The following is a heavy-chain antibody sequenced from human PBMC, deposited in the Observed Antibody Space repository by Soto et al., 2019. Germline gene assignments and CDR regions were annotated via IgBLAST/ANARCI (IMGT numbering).Heavy chain of an antibody. V-gene: IGHV2-5*02. CDR1: GFSLRTSGVH. CDR3: ASGGDATYAFDY. J-gene: IGHJ4*02. Sequence: QITLKESGPTLVKPTQTLTLTCTFSGFSLRTSGVHVGWIRQPPGKALEWLALIYWDDDKRYSPSLKSRLTITKDTSTNQVVLTMTNMDPVDTATYYCASGGDATYAFDYWGQGPLVTVSS. CDR2: IYWDDDK. D-gene: IGHD3-16*01.